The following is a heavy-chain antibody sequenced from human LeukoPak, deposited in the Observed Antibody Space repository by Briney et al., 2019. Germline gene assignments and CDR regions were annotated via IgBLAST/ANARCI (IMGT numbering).Heavy chain of an antibody. CDR1: GFNLSNYN. CDR3: ARDLPGELGRGVFDI. D-gene: IGHD1-1*01. Sequence: GGSLRLSCAASGFNLSNYNMNWVRQAPGKGLEWVSSITVTTTFIYYADSVKGRFTISRDNAKNSLYLQMNTLRVEDTAVYYCARDLPGELGRGVFDIWGQGTMVTVSS. J-gene: IGHJ3*02. CDR2: ITVTTTFI. V-gene: IGHV3-21*01.